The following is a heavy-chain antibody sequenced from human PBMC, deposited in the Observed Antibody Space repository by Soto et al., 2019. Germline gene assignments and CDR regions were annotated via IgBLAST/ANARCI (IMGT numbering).Heavy chain of an antibody. Sequence: ASETVYRNCTVSGGSISSGDYYWSWIHQPPGKGLEWIGYIYYSGSTYYNPSLKSRVTISVDTSKNQFSLKLSSVTAADTAVYYCARYAYDSSGYYYGTDMDVWGQGTTVTVSS. CDR2: IYYSGST. CDR3: ARYAYDSSGYYYGTDMDV. V-gene: IGHV4-30-4*01. CDR1: GGSISSGDYY. J-gene: IGHJ6*02. D-gene: IGHD3-22*01.